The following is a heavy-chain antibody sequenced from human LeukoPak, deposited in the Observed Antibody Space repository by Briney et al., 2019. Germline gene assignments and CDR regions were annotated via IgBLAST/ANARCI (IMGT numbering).Heavy chain of an antibody. CDR2: INPNSGGT. D-gene: IGHD6-13*01. CDR1: GYTFTGYY. Sequence: GASVKVSCKASGYTFTGYYMHWVRQAPGQGLEWMGWINPNSGGTNYAQKFQGRVTMNRDTSISTAYMELSRLRSDDTAVYYCARDNSSSFGPCSYYMDVWGKGTTVTVSS. J-gene: IGHJ6*03. V-gene: IGHV1-2*02. CDR3: ARDNSSSFGPCSYYMDV.